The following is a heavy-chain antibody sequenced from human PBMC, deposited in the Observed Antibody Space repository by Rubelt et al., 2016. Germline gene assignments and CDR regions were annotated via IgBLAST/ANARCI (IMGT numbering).Heavy chain of an antibody. Sequence: GASVKVSCKASGYTFTGYYMHWVRQAPGQGLEWMGWINPNSGGTNYAQKFQGRVTMTRDTSISTAYMELSRLRSDDTAVDYCARDGLGNVVPAASNWNQAAAYWGQGTLVTVSS. CDR2: INPNSGGT. CDR3: ARDGLGNVVPAASNWNQAAAY. J-gene: IGHJ4*02. CDR1: GYTFTGYY. V-gene: IGHV1-2*02. D-gene: IGHD2-2*01.